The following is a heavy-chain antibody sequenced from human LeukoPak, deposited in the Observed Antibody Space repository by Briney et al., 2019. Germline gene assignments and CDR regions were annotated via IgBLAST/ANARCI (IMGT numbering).Heavy chain of an antibody. CDR2: ISSNGGST. CDR3: ARGGPGIQLWPYFDY. Sequence: GGSLRLSCAASGFTFSSYAMHWVRQAPGKGLEYVSAISSNGGSTYYANSVKGRFTISRDNSKNTLYLQMGSLRAEDMAVYYCARGGPGIQLWPYFDYRGQGTLVTVSS. D-gene: IGHD5-18*01. CDR1: GFTFSSYA. V-gene: IGHV3-64*01. J-gene: IGHJ4*02.